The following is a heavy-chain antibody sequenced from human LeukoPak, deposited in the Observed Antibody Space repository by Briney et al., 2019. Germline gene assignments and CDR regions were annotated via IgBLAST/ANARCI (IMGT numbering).Heavy chain of an antibody. Sequence: SETLSLTCTVSGDSISSGDYYWSWIRQPAGKGLEWIGRISSSGSTNYNPSLKSRVTISVDTSKNQFSLKLSSVTAADTAVYFRARGPYSYDSSGAFDIWGQGTMVTVSS. CDR2: ISSSGST. J-gene: IGHJ3*02. V-gene: IGHV4-61*02. CDR1: GDSISSGDYY. CDR3: ARGPYSYDSSGAFDI. D-gene: IGHD3-22*01.